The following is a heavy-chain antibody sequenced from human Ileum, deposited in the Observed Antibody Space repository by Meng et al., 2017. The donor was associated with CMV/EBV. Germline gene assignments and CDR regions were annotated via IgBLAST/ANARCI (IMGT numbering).Heavy chain of an antibody. Sequence: SVKVSCKTSGGTFSSYAFIWVRQAPGQGLEWMAGIVPIFGTTDYAQKFQGRVTLTTDESTSTAYMELSSLTSEDTAVYYCARSSQWLLPNLDHWGQGTRVTVSS. CDR1: GGTFSSYA. V-gene: IGHV1-69*05. CDR2: IVPIFGTT. D-gene: IGHD6-19*01. CDR3: ARSSQWLLPNLDH. J-gene: IGHJ4*02.